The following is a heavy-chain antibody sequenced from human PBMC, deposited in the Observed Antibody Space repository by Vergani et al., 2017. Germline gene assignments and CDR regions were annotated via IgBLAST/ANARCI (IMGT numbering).Heavy chain of an antibody. D-gene: IGHD1-26*01. CDR2: IYFSGDT. Sequence: QLQLQQSGPGLVKPSETLFLTCTVSADSVNSYYWSWIWQPPGKGLEWIGCIYFSGDTYYRSSLKSRLTISADSSRNQFFLKLTSVTAADTAIYYCAGPSIGSYLYQQAFDIWGQGTVVTVSS. J-gene: IGHJ3*02. CDR1: ADSVNSYY. V-gene: IGHV4-59*04. CDR3: AGPSIGSYLYQQAFDI.